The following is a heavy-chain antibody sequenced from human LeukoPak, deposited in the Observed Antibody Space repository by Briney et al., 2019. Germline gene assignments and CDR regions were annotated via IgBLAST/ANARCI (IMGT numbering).Heavy chain of an antibody. V-gene: IGHV3-30*18. CDR2: ISYDGSNK. CDR1: GFTFSSYG. CDR3: AKDRGAFSL. D-gene: IGHD3-10*01. J-gene: IGHJ4*02. Sequence: PGGSLRLSCAASGFTFSSYGMHWVRQAPGKGLEWVAVISYDGSNKYYADSVKGRFTISRDNSKNTLYLQMNSLRAEDTAVYYCAKDRGAFSLWGQGTLVTVSS.